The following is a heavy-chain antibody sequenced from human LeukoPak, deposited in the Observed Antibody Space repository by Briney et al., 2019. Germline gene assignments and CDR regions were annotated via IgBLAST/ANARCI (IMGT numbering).Heavy chain of an antibody. CDR3: ATDRNWNLDY. D-gene: IGHD1-1*01. CDR1: GYTFTGYY. Sequence: ASVKVSCKASGYTFTGYYMHWVRQAPGQVRQAPGQGLEWMGWINPNSGGTNYAQKFQGRVTLTRDTSISTAYMELSRLRSDDTAVYYCATDRNWNLDYWGQGTLVTVSS. CDR2: INPNSGGT. V-gene: IGHV1-2*02. J-gene: IGHJ4*02.